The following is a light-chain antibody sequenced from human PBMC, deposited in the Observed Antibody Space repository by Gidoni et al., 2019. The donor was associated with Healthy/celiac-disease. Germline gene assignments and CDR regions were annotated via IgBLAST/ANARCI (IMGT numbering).Light chain of an antibody. J-gene: IGKJ2*01. CDR2: DAS. CDR1: QSVSSY. Sequence: ILLTQSPATLSLSPGERATLSCRASQSVSSYLAWYQQNPGQAPRLLIYDASNRATGIPARFSGSGSGTDFTLTISSLEPEDVAVYYCQQRSNWPRTFGQGTKLEIK. CDR3: QQRSNWPRT. V-gene: IGKV3-11*01.